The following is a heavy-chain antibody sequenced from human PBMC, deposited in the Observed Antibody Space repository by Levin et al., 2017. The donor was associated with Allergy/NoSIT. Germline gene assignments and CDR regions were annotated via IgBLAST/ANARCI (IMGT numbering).Heavy chain of an antibody. CDR2: ISYDGSNK. CDR3: AKDRIAVAGDYYYYGMDV. D-gene: IGHD6-19*01. J-gene: IGHJ6*02. Sequence: SCAASGFTFSSYGMHWVRQAPGKGLEWVAVISYDGSNKYYADSVKGRFTISRDNSKNTLYLQMNSLRAEDTAVYYCAKDRIAVAGDYYYYGMDVWGQGTTVTVSS. V-gene: IGHV3-30*18. CDR1: GFTFSSYG.